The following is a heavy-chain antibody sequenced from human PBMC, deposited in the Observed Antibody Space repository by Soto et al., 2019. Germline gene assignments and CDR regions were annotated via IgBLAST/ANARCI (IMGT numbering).Heavy chain of an antibody. CDR1: GFTLNTYW. J-gene: IGHJ4*02. CDR2: INSDGSST. V-gene: IGHV3-74*01. Sequence: GGSLRLSCTASGFTLNTYWMSWVRQAPGKGLVWVSRINSDGSSTSYADSVKGRFTISRDNAKNTLYLQMNSLRAEDTAVYYCARVEYRSSYYFYDTGQGAPVTFS. D-gene: IGHD6-6*01. CDR3: ARVEYRSSYYFYD.